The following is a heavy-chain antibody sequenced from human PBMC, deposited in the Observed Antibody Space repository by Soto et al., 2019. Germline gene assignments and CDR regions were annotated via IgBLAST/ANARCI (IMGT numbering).Heavy chain of an antibody. J-gene: IGHJ4*02. CDR3: AKGSYSGTYSDFDY. CDR1: GFTFSSYA. Sequence: VQLVESGGGLVQPGGSLRLSCSASGFTFSSYAMHWVRQAPGKGLEYVSAISSNGGSTYYADSVKGRFTISRDNSRNTLYLQMNSLRTGDTAVYYCAKGSYSGTYSDFDYWGQGALVTVSS. CDR2: ISSNGGST. D-gene: IGHD1-26*01. V-gene: IGHV3-64*04.